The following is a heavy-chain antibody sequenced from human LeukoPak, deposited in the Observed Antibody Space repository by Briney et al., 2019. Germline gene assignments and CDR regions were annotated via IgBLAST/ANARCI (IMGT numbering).Heavy chain of an antibody. CDR3: AKDTNPYATVVTPHFDY. D-gene: IGHD4-23*01. J-gene: IGHJ4*02. Sequence: GGSLRLSCAASGFTFGSYGMHWVRQAPGKGLEWVAVIWYDGSNKYYADSVKGRFTISRDNSKNTLYLQMNSLRAEDTAVYYCAKDTNPYATVVTPHFDYWGQGTLVTVSS. CDR2: IWYDGSNK. CDR1: GFTFGSYG. V-gene: IGHV3-33*06.